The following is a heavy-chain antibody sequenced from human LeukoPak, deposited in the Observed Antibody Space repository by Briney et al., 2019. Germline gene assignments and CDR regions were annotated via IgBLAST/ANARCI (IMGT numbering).Heavy chain of an antibody. CDR1: GFTFSSYW. J-gene: IGHJ4*01. CDR3: ARDYSSLKY. Sequence: GGSLTLSCAASGFTFSSYWMHWVRHAPGKGLVWVSRINSDGSSTSYADSVKGRFTISRDNAKNPLYLQMNTVRAEDAAVYLCARDYSSLKYWGEASLVTDSS. CDR2: INSDGSST. D-gene: IGHD6-19*01. V-gene: IGHV3-74*01.